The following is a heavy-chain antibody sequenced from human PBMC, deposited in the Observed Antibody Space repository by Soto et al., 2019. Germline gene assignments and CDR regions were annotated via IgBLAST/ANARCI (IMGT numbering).Heavy chain of an antibody. D-gene: IGHD3-22*01. J-gene: IGHJ4*02. CDR3: ARGDNFYDSSGYYY. V-gene: IGHV3-30-3*01. CDR2: ISHDVTNQ. CDR1: GFTFSNYA. Sequence: LRLSCVASGFTFSNYAMHWVRQTPGKGLEWVAVISHDVTNQYYADSVKGRFTISRDNSKNTLYLQMNSLRAEDTAVYYCARGDNFYDSSGYYYWGQGTLVTVSS.